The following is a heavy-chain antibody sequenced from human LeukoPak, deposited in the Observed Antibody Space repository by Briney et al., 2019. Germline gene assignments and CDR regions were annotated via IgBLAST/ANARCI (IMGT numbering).Heavy chain of an antibody. CDR2: ISGSGGST. V-gene: IGHV3-23*01. CDR3: AKGSYYYGSGSPPPDY. Sequence: GGSLRLSCAASGFTFSSYGMSWVRQAPGKGLEWVSAISGSGGSTYYADSVKGRFTISRDNSKNTLYLQMNSLRAEDTAVYYCAKGSYYYGSGSPPPDYWGQGTLVTVSS. J-gene: IGHJ4*02. CDR1: GFTFSSYG. D-gene: IGHD3-10*01.